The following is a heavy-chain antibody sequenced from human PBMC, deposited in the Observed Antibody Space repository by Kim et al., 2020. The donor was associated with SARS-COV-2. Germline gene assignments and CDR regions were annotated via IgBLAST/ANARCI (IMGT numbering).Heavy chain of an antibody. J-gene: IGHJ4*02. CDR1: GYTFTSYA. CDR2: INTNTGNP. Sequence: ASVKVSCKASGYTFTSYAMNWVRQAPGQGLEGMGWINTNTGNPTYAQGFTGRFVFPLDTSVSTAYLQISSLKAEDTAVYYCARDRVKYYDILTGYSTLYYWGQRTLFTVSS. CDR3: ARDRVKYYDILTGYSTLYY. D-gene: IGHD3-9*01. V-gene: IGHV7-4-1*02.